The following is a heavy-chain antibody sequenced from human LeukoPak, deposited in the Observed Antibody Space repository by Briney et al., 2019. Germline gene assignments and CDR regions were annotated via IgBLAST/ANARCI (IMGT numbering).Heavy chain of an antibody. CDR1: GYTFTSYG. CDR3: ARDPYSSSWFFDY. J-gene: IGHJ4*02. Sequence: AASVTVSCTASGYTFTSYGISWVRQAPGQGLEWMGWSSAYNGNTNYAQKLQGRVTMTADTSTSTAYMELRSLRSDDTAVYYCARDPYSSSWFFDYWGQGTLVTVSS. CDR2: SSAYNGNT. D-gene: IGHD6-13*01. V-gene: IGHV1-18*01.